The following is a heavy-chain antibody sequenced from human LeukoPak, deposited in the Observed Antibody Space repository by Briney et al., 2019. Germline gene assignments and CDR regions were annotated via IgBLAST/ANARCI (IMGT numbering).Heavy chain of an antibody. CDR1: GFTLSNYS. V-gene: IGHV3-48*01. CDR3: ARDQDSSGWWKGYFDY. Sequence: GGSLRLSCAASGFTLSNYSMNWVRQAPGKGLEWVSYISRSSSIIYHADSVKGRFTISRDNAKSSLYLQMNSLRAEDTAVYYCARDQDSSGWWKGYFDYWGQGTLVTVSS. CDR2: ISRSSSII. J-gene: IGHJ4*02. D-gene: IGHD6-19*01.